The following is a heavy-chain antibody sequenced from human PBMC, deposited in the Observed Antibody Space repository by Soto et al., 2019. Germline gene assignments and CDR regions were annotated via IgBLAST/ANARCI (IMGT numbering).Heavy chain of an antibody. CDR1: GYTFTNFG. J-gene: IGHJ5*02. CDR3: ARGGGSGSYSMSSPVPNLYNWFDP. D-gene: IGHD3-10*01. Sequence: ASVKVSCKASGYTFTNFGISWVRQAPGQGLEWMGWISAYNGNTNYAQKLQGRVTMTTDTSTSTAYMELRSLRSDDTAVYYCARGGGSGSYSMSSPVPNLYNWFDPWGQGTLVTVSS. CDR2: ISAYNGNT. V-gene: IGHV1-18*01.